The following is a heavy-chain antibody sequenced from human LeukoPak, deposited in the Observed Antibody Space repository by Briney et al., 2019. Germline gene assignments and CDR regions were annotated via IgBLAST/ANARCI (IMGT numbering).Heavy chain of an antibody. CDR2: IYYSGST. Sequence: SETLSLTCTVSGGSISSYYWSWIRQPPGKGLEWIGYIYYSGSTNYNPSLKSRVTISVDTSKNPFSLKLSSVTAADTAVYYCARRAAAGKHFDYWGQGTLVTVSS. CDR3: ARRAAAGKHFDY. D-gene: IGHD6-13*01. J-gene: IGHJ4*02. CDR1: GGSISSYY. V-gene: IGHV4-59*08.